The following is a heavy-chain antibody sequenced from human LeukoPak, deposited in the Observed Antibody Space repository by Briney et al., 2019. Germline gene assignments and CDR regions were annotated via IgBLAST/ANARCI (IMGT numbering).Heavy chain of an antibody. CDR2: IRYDGSHK. V-gene: IGHV3-33*01. CDR3: ARDSYGMDV. CDR1: GFTFSNYY. J-gene: IGHJ6*02. Sequence: GGSLRLSCAASGFTFSNYYIHWVRQAPGKGLEWVAVIRYDGSHKYYADSVKGRFTISRDNSKNTLYLQMNSLRAEDTAVYYCARDSYGMDVWGQGTTVTVSS.